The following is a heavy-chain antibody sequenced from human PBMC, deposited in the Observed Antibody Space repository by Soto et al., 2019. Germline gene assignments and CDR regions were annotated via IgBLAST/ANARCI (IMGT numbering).Heavy chain of an antibody. CDR3: ARDNDRPQLGGNYYYILDV. V-gene: IGHV1-69*12. Sequence: QVHLEQSGAEVKKPGSSVKVSCKASGGTFRTAAVSWVRQAPGQGLEWLGGIMPVFRTPDYAQKFQGRVTITADESTSTAYMELSGLRFDDTAVYYCARDNDRPQLGGNYYYILDVWGQGTTITVSS. D-gene: IGHD2-8*01. CDR1: GGTFRTAA. CDR2: IMPVFRTP. J-gene: IGHJ6*02.